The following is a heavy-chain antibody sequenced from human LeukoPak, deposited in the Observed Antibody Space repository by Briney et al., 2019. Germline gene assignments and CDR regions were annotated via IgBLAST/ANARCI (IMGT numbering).Heavy chain of an antibody. CDR3: ARRFGYSYGYWFDP. D-gene: IGHD5-18*01. CDR1: GGSISSSSSY. CDR2: IYYSGST. J-gene: IGHJ5*02. V-gene: IGHV4-39*01. Sequence: SETLSLTCTVSGGSISSSSSYWGWIRQPPGMGLEWIGTIYYSGSTYYNPSLKSRVTISVDTSKNQFSLKLSSVTAADTAVYYSARRFGYSYGYWFDPWGQGTLVTVSS.